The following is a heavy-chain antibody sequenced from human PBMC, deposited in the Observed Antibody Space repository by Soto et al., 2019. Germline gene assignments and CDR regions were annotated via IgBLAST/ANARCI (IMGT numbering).Heavy chain of an antibody. D-gene: IGHD4-17*01. CDR3: VGQGIDYLHGLVDV. V-gene: IGHV4-59*08. CDR1: SGPDRSHN. Sequence: QVQLQQSGPRLVKPSETLSLTCTVSSGPDRSHNWGWIRQPPGRGLEWLGYVYYTGDTAYNPSLRVRVTISADTSTNDIALTLNSVTAADTAVYYCVGQGIDYLHGLVDVWGQGTTVSVSS. CDR2: VYYTGDT. J-gene: IGHJ6*02.